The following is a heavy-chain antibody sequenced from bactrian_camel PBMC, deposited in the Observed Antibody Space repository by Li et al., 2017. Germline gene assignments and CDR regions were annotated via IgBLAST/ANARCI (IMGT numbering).Heavy chain of an antibody. D-gene: IGHD2*01. Sequence: QVQLVESGGGSVQAGESLTLSCNASGFTFSSYWMYWVRQAPGKGLEWVASISPSSNTYYADSVKGRFTISRDNAKNTLYLQMNSLKSEDTALYYCATDTDCSSGYCSATSWGQGTQVTVS. J-gene: IGHJ4*01. CDR1: GFTFSSYW. V-gene: IGHV3-2*01. CDR3: ATDTDCSSGYCSATS. CDR2: ISPSSNT.